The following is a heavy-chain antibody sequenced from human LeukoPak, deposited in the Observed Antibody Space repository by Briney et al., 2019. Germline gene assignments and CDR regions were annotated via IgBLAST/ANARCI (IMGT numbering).Heavy chain of an antibody. CDR3: ASTLNLRWPTRGDY. CDR2: IYYSGST. Sequence: EALSLPFPVSGGSISSSSYYWGWIRQPPGKGLEGIGSIYYSGSTYYNPSLKSRVTISVDTSKNQFSLKLSSVTAADTAVYYCASTLNLRWPTRGDYWGQGTLVTVSS. D-gene: IGHD4-23*01. CDR1: GGSISSSSYY. J-gene: IGHJ4*02. V-gene: IGHV4-39*01.